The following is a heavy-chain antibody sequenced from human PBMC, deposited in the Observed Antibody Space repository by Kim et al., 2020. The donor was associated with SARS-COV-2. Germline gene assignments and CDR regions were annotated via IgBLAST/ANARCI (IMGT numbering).Heavy chain of an antibody. D-gene: IGHD6-19*01. CDR3: ARGSRAVAGTPDY. J-gene: IGHJ4*02. Sequence: GGSLRLSCAASGFTFSSYSMNWVRQAPGKGLEWVSSISSSSSYIYYADSVKGRFTISRDNAKNSVYLQMNSLRAEDTAVYYCARGSRAVAGTPDYWGQGTLVTVSS. CDR2: ISSSSSYI. CDR1: GFTFSSYS. V-gene: IGHV3-21*01.